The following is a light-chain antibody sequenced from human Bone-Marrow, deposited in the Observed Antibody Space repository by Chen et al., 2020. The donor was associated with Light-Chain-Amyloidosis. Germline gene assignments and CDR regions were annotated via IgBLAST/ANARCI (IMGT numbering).Light chain of an antibody. CDR2: DDS. CDR1: NIGSTS. V-gene: IGLV3-21*02. J-gene: IGLJ3*02. CDR3: QVWDRSSDRPV. Sequence: SYVLTQPSSVSVAPGQTATIACGGNNIGSTSVHWYQQTPGQAPLPVVYDDSDRPSGSPERLSGSNSGNTATLTNSGVEAGDGADYYCQVWDRSSDRPVFGGGTKLTVL.